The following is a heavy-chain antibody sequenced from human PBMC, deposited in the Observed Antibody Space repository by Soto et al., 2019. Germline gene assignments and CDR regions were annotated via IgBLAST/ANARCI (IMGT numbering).Heavy chain of an antibody. CDR2: IKYDESEK. CDR3: ARVRTEIYYGMDV. J-gene: IGHJ6*02. Sequence: EVQLVESGGGLVQPGGSLRLSCVASGFTFRTYWMAWVRQAPEKGLEWVANIKYDESEKYYVDSVKGRFTVSRDNARNSVFVQMNSLRAEDTAVYYCARVRTEIYYGMDVWGQGTTVTVSS. CDR1: GFTFRTYW. V-gene: IGHV3-7*05.